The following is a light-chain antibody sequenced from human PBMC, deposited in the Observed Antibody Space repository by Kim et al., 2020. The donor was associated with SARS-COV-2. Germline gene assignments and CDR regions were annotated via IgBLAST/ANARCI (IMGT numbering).Light chain of an antibody. CDR3: TSFAGDNKNHV. Sequence: QSALTQPPSASGSPGQSVTVSCFGTSRDVGAFDFVSWYQQHPGKAPKLIIFEVTKRPSGVPARFSGSKSGNTASLTVSGLQAEDEADYYCTSFAGDNKNHVFGTGTKVTVL. CDR2: EVT. CDR1: SRDVGAFDF. J-gene: IGLJ1*01. V-gene: IGLV2-8*01.